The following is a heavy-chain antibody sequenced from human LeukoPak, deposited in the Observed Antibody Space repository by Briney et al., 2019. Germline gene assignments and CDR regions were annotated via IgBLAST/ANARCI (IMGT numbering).Heavy chain of an antibody. CDR3: VRDAAYSAFNM. D-gene: IGHD4-11*01. Sequence: GGSLRLSCAASGFTFSSYGMHWVRQAPGKGLEWVAVISYDGSNKYYADSVKGRFTISRDNAKNSLYLQMDSLRDEDTAVYYCVRDAAYSAFNMWGQGTMVTVSS. CDR1: GFTFSSYG. J-gene: IGHJ3*02. CDR2: ISYDGSNK. V-gene: IGHV3-30*03.